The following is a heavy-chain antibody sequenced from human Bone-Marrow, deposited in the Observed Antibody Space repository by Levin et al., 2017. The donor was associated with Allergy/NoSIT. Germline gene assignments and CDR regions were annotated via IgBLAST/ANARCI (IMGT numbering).Heavy chain of an antibody. CDR3: AKAVGGEEEYYFDY. CDR1: GFSFSDHY. Sequence: AGESLKISCAASGFSFSDHYMDWVRQAPGKGLEWVGRTRNKANSYTTDYAASVRGRFTISRDDSKNSLHLQMNSLKTEDTAVYYCAKAVGGEEEYYFDYWGQGTLVTVSS. J-gene: IGHJ4*02. D-gene: IGHD3-16*01. V-gene: IGHV3-72*01. CDR2: TRNKANSYTT.